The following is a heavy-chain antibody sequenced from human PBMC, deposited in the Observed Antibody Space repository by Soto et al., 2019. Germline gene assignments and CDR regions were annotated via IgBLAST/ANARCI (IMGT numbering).Heavy chain of an antibody. J-gene: IGHJ5*02. CDR2: IYYSGST. D-gene: IGHD6-13*01. CDR3: ARDLGSSWYRPAAGGGWFDP. CDR1: GGSISSYY. Sequence: SETLSLTCTVSGGSISSYYWSWIRQPPGKGLEWIGYIYYSGSTNYNPSLKSRVTISVDTSKNQFSLKLSSVTAADTTVYYCARDLGSSWYRPAAGGGWFDPWGQGTLVTVSS. V-gene: IGHV4-59*01.